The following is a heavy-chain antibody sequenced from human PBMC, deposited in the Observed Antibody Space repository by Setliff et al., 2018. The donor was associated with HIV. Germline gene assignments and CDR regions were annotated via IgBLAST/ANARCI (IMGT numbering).Heavy chain of an antibody. CDR1: GFTFSSPW. CDR2: IGQDGSNQ. Sequence: LRLSCAASGFTFSSPWMSWIRQAPRKGPEWVANIGQDGSNQYYVDSVKGRFTISRDNAKNSLYLQMNSLRAEDTAVYYCGRDPGMVDYWGQGTLVTVSS. D-gene: IGHD3-10*01. CDR3: GRDPGMVDY. V-gene: IGHV3-7*03. J-gene: IGHJ4*02.